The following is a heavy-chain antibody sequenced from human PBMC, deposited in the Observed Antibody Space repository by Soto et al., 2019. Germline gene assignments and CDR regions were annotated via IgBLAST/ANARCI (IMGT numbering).Heavy chain of an antibody. CDR3: AREYGDENYYYYDGMDV. Sequence: QVQLVQSGAEVKKPGSSVNVSCKASGGTFSSYAISWVRQAPGQGLEGMGGSIPIFGTANYAQKVQGRVTTHADESTSTVHMELSSLRSEDTAEYYCAREYGDENYYYYDGMDVWGQGNTVTVSS. CDR2: SIPIFGTA. V-gene: IGHV1-69*12. CDR1: GGTFSSYA. D-gene: IGHD4-17*01. J-gene: IGHJ6*02.